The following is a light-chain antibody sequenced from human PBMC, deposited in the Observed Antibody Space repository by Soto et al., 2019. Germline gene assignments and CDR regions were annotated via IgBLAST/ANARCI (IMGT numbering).Light chain of an antibody. V-gene: IGLV1-40*01. J-gene: IGLJ1*01. Sequence: QSVLTQPPSVSGAPGQRVTISCTGRSSNIGAGYDVHWYQHLPGTAPKLLIYGTTNRPSGVPDRFSGSKSGISASLAITGLQAEDEADYYCHSYNSSMSASVFGAGTKATVL. CDR3: HSYNSSMSASV. CDR2: GTT. CDR1: SSNIGAGYD.